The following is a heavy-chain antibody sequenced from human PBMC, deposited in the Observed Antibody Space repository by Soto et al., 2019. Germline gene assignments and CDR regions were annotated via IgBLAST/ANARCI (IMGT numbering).Heavy chain of an antibody. V-gene: IGHV4-30-4*01. Sequence: TLSLTCTVSGGSISSGDYSWSWVRQSPGKGLERIGHIYNSGITYYNPSLKSRVVISIDTSRNQFSLRLNSLTAADRAVYFFSLRVAVLIRVCRFWLVPWGEAVKVTVS. CDR2: IYNSGIT. J-gene: IGHJ5*02. D-gene: IGHD3-9*01. CDR3: SLRVAVLIRVCRFWLVP. CDR1: GGSISSGDYS.